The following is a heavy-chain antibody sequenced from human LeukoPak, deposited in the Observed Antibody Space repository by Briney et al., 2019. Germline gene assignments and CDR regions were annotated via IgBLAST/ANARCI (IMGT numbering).Heavy chain of an antibody. CDR3: AREGASIAARGEMG. Sequence: ASVRVSCTASGYTFTGYYMHWVRQAPGQGLEWMGWINPNSGGTNYAQKFQGRVTMTRDTSISTAYMELSRLRSDDTAVYYCAREGASIAARGEMGWGQGTLVTVSS. CDR1: GYTFTGYY. J-gene: IGHJ4*02. V-gene: IGHV1-2*02. D-gene: IGHD6-6*01. CDR2: INPNSGGT.